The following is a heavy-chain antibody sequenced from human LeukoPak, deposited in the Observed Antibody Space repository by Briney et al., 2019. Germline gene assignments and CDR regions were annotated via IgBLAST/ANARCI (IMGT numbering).Heavy chain of an antibody. Sequence: GASVKVSCKASGYTFTAYDTIWVRQAPGQGLEWMGWINPNGGGPKYAPKFQGRVTMTRDTSINTVYMELSRLRSDDTAVYYCATGLFSYYYGSGAWGQGTLVTVSS. V-gene: IGHV1-2*02. CDR1: GYTFTAYD. CDR3: ATGLFSYYYGSGA. D-gene: IGHD3-10*01. CDR2: INPNGGGP. J-gene: IGHJ4*02.